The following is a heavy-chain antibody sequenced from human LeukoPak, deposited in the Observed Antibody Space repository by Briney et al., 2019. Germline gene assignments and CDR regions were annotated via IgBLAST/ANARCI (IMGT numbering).Heavy chain of an antibody. Sequence: PSETLSLTCTVSGGSISSYYWSWIRQPPGKGLEWIGYIYYSGSTNYNPSLKGRVAISVDTSKNQFSLKLSSVTAADTAVYYCARAKWFYFDYWGQGTLVTVSS. CDR1: GGSISSYY. J-gene: IGHJ4*02. V-gene: IGHV4-59*01. CDR2: IYYSGST. CDR3: ARAKWFYFDY. D-gene: IGHD3-22*01.